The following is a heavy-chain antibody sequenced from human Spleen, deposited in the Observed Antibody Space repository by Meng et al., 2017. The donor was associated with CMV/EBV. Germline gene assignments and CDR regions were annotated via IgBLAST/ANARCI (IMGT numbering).Heavy chain of an antibody. CDR2: ISSSGDTV. Sequence: GESLKISCAASEFTFNGYYMSWIRQAPGKGLEWVSYISSSGDTVYYADSVKGRFTIFRDNTNKSLFLQMNSLRVDDTAIYYRARDFVTAYSGFYVWGQGNTVTVSS. V-gene: IGHV3-11*01. J-gene: IGHJ6*02. D-gene: IGHD2-21*01. CDR1: EFTFNGYY. CDR3: ARDFVTAYSGFYV.